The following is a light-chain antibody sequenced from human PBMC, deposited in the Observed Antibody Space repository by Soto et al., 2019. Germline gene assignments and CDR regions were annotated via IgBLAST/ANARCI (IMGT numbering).Light chain of an antibody. CDR1: QDIYNY. CDR3: QQYDNLPLT. J-gene: IGKJ2*01. V-gene: IGKV1-33*01. CDR2: DES. Sequence: DIWMSQSPSSLSASVGDRITITCRASQDIYNYLSWCQQKPGKAPKLLIYDESHLVLGVPSRFSGSGSETDFTFTISSLQPEDIATYYCQQYDNLPLTFGQGTKLEI.